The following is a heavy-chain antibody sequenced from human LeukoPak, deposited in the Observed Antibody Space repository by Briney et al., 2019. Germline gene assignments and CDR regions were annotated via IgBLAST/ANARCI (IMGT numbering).Heavy chain of an antibody. CDR3: AAIAAQDPYYYYGMDV. Sequence: SGGSLRLSCAASGFTSSSYWMHWVRQVPGKGLVWVSRISGDGTARNYADSVKGRFTISRDDAKNTVDLQMNSLRAEDTAVYYCAAIAAQDPYYYYGMDVWGQGTTVTVSS. CDR1: GFTSSSYW. V-gene: IGHV3-74*01. D-gene: IGHD6-13*01. CDR2: ISGDGTAR. J-gene: IGHJ6*02.